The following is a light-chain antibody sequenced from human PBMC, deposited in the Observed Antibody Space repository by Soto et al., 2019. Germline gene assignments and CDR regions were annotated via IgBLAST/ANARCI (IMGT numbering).Light chain of an antibody. CDR3: QQYNSYPLT. V-gene: IGKV1-5*03. Sequence: DIQMTQSPSTLSASLGGRVTITCRASQSISSWLAWYQQKPGKAPKLLIYKASSLESGVPSRFRGSGSGTEFTLTISSLQPDDFETYYCQQYNSYPLTFGGGTKVDIK. CDR2: KAS. CDR1: QSISSW. J-gene: IGKJ4*01.